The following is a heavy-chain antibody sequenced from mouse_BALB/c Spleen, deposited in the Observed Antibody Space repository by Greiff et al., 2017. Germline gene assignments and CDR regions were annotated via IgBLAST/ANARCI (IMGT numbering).Heavy chain of an antibody. J-gene: IGHJ4*01. CDR3: ARWGDVGAMDY. CDR1: GYTFTSYV. CDR2: INPYNDGT. V-gene: IGHV1-14*01. Sequence: EVKVVESGPELVKPGASVKMSCKASGYTFTSYVMHWVKQKPGQGLEWIGYINPYNDGTKYNEKFKGKATLTSDKSSSTAYMELSSLTSEDSAVYYCARWGDVGAMDYWGQGTSVTVSS.